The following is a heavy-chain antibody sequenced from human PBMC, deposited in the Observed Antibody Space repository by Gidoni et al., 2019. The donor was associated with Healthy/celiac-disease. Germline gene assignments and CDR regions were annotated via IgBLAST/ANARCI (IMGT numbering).Heavy chain of an antibody. CDR1: GLTFISSA. J-gene: IGHJ4*02. CDR2: ISYDGSNK. Sequence: QVPLVESGGGGVQPGSPLPLSCAASGLTFISSAMHWVRQAPGKGLEWVAVISYDGSNKYYADSVKGRFTISRDNSKNTLYLQMNSLRAEDTAVYYCAKAGEYDFWSGYPSFFDYWGQGTLVTVSS. D-gene: IGHD3-3*01. CDR3: AKAGEYDFWSGYPSFFDY. V-gene: IGHV3-30*18.